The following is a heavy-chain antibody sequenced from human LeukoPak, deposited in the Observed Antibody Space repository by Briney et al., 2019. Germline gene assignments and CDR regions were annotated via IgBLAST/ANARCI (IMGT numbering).Heavy chain of an antibody. CDR3: ARVTTVTSPYFDY. J-gene: IGHJ4*02. D-gene: IGHD4-17*01. V-gene: IGHV3-21*01. CDR1: GFTFSSYS. Sequence: GGSLRLSCAASGFTFSSYSLNWVRQAPGKGLEWVSSISTSSSYIYYADSVKGRFTISRHNAKNSLYLQMNSLRAEDTAVYYCARVTTVTSPYFDYWGQGTLVTVSS. CDR2: ISTSSSYI.